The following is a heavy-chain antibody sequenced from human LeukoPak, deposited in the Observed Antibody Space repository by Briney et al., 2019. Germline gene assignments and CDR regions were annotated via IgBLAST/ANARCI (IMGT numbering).Heavy chain of an antibody. J-gene: IGHJ4*02. CDR2: ISYDGSNK. V-gene: IGHV3-30*18. D-gene: IGHD6-13*01. Sequence: GRSLRLSCAASGFTFSSYGMHRVRQAPGKGLEWVAVISYDGSNKYYADSVKGRFTISRDNSKNTLYLQMNSLRAEDTAVYYCAKDRILIAAAGTLDYFDYWGQGTLVTVSS. CDR1: GFTFSSYG. CDR3: AKDRILIAAAGTLDYFDY.